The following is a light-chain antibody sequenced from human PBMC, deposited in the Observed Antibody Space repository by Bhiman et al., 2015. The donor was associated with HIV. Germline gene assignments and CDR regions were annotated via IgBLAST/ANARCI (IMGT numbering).Light chain of an antibody. J-gene: IGLJ1*01. Sequence: QSALTQPASVSGSPGQSISISCTGTTSDVGNTNYVSWYQQHPGKAPKLMIYDVTKRPSGVSNRFSGSKSGNTASLTISGLQAEDEADYYCSSYTSSSTFYVFGTGTKVTVL. V-gene: IGLV2-14*03. CDR3: SSYTSSSTFYV. CDR1: TSDVGNTNY. CDR2: DVT.